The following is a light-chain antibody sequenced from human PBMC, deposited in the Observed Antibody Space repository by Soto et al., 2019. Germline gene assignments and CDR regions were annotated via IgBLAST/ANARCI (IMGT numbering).Light chain of an antibody. J-gene: IGLJ2*01. Sequence: QSVLPQSPSASASLGASVKLTCTLSSGHSSYAIAWHQQQPEKGPRYLMKLNSDGSHSKGDGIPDRFSGSSSGAERYLTISSLQSEDEADYYCQTWGTGTGVFGGGTQLTVL. CDR2: LNSDGSH. V-gene: IGLV4-69*01. CDR3: QTWGTGTGV. CDR1: SGHSSYA.